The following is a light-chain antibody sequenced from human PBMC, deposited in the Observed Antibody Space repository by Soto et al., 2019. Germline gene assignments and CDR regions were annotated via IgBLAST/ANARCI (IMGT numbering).Light chain of an antibody. Sequence: QSALTQPPSASGSPGQSLTISCTGSSGDIGDYNYVSWYHQHPGKVPKLIIYEVFKRPSGVPDRFSGSKSGTTASLTVSGLQAEDEGDYYCSSYADSNSVIFGGVTKLTVL. J-gene: IGLJ2*01. CDR2: EVF. CDR3: SSYADSNSVI. CDR1: SGDIGDYNY. V-gene: IGLV2-8*01.